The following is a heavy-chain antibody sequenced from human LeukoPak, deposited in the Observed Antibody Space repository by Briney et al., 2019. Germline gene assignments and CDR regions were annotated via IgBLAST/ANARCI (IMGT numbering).Heavy chain of an antibody. CDR2: INPNSGGT. V-gene: IGHV1-2*06. D-gene: IGHD6-13*01. J-gene: IGHJ4*02. CDR1: GYTFTGYY. Sequence: ASVKVSCKASGYTFTGYYMHWVRQAPGQGLEWMGRINPNSGGTNYAQKFQGRVTMTRDTSISTAYMELSRLRSHDTAVYYCARDLAAAGTSTREYWGQGTLVTVSS. CDR3: ARDLAAAGTSTREY.